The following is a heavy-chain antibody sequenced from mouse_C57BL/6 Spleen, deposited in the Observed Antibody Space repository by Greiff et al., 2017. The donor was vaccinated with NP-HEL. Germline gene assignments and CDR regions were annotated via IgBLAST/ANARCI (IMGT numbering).Heavy chain of an antibody. J-gene: IGHJ1*03. CDR3: ARWDTVVANNWYYEV. Sequence: VQLQQPGAELVMPGASVKLSCKASGYTFTSYWMHWVKQRPGQGLAWIGEIDPSDSYTNYNQKFKGKSTLTVDKSSSTAYMQLSSLTSEDSSVYYCARWDTVVANNWYYEVWGTGTTVTVSS. CDR1: GYTFTSYW. CDR2: IDPSDSYT. V-gene: IGHV1-69*01. D-gene: IGHD1-1*01.